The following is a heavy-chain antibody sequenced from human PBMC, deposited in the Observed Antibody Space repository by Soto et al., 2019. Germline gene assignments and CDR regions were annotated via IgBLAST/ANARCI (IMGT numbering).Heavy chain of an antibody. CDR1: GFTFSNAW. J-gene: IGHJ4*02. D-gene: IGHD6-19*01. V-gene: IGHV3-15*01. Sequence: PGGSLRLSCAASGFTFSNAWMSWVRQAPGKGLEWVGRIKSKTDGGTTDYAAPVKGRFTISRDDSKNTLYLQMNSLKTEDTAVYYCNKAPYTSGWLVISWGQGTLVTVSS. CDR3: NKAPYTSGWLVIS. CDR2: IKSKTDGGTT.